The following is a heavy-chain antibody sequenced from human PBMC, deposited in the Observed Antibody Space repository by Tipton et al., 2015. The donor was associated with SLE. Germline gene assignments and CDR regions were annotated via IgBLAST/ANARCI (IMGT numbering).Heavy chain of an antibody. CDR1: GGSISSYY. CDR3: ARARGLYSSSSYGDY. V-gene: IGHV4-59*12. Sequence: TLSLTCTVSGGSISSYYWSWIRQPPGKGLEWIGYIYYSGSTNYNPSLKSRVTISVDTSKNQFSLKLSSVTAADTAVYYCARARGLYSSSSYGDYWGQGTLVTVSS. J-gene: IGHJ4*02. D-gene: IGHD6-6*01. CDR2: IYYSGST.